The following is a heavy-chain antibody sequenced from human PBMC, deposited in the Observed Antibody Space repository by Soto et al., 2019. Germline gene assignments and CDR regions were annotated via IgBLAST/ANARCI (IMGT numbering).Heavy chain of an antibody. CDR1: GFTFSSYA. CDR3: AKKSYYYGSGSYTYFDY. CDR2: ISGSGGST. V-gene: IGHV3-23*01. Sequence: GGSLRLSCAASGFTFSSYAMSWVRQAPGKGLEWVSAISGSGGSTYYADSVKGRFTISRDNSKNTLYLQMNSLRAEDTAVYYCAKKSYYYGSGSYTYFDYWGQGTLVTVS. J-gene: IGHJ4*02. D-gene: IGHD3-10*01.